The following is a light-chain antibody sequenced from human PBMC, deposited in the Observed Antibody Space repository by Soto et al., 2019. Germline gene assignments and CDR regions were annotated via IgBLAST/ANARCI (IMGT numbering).Light chain of an antibody. V-gene: IGKV3-20*01. CDR1: QSVSSSY. CDR3: QQYGSSPPT. CDR2: GAS. Sequence: EVVLTQSPGTLSLSPGERATLSCRASQSVSSSYLAWYQQKLRQAPRLLIYGASSRATGIPDRFSGSGSGTDFTLTVSRLEPEDIAVFYCQQYGSSPPTFGQGTKLEVK. J-gene: IGKJ2*01.